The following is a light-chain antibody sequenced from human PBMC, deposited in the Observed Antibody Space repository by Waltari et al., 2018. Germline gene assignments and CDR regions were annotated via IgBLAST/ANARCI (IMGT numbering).Light chain of an antibody. J-gene: IGKJ2*01. Sequence: EIVLTQSPATLSLSPGERATLSCRASQSVSTYLAWYQQKPGQAPRLLSFDAYYRATGIPVRFSGSGSGTDFTLTISSLEPEDFAVYYCQQRSSWPRTFGQGTKLEIK. CDR1: QSVSTY. CDR3: QQRSSWPRT. CDR2: DAY. V-gene: IGKV3-11*01.